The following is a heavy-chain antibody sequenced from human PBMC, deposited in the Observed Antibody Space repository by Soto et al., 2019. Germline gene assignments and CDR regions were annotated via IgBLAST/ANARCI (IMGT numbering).Heavy chain of an antibody. J-gene: IGHJ4*01. V-gene: IGHV3-23*01. Sequence: PGGSLRLSCAASGFSFDDYAMTWVRQAAGQGLEWVSAISGSGDNTYYADSVKGRFTISRDNSKNTLYLQLNSLRAEDTALYYCAKGYYSSYDLAYLVDWGQEALFTVSS. D-gene: IGHD4-4*01. CDR3: AKGYYSSYDLAYLVD. CDR2: ISGSGDNT. CDR1: GFSFDDYA.